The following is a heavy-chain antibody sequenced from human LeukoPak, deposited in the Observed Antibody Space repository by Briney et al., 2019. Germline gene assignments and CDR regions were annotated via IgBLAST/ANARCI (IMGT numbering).Heavy chain of an antibody. V-gene: IGHV4-34*01. Sequence: SETLSLTCAVYGDSFSGYYWSWIRQPPGKGLEWIGEINHSGSTNYNPSLKSRVTISVDTSKNQFALKLRYVTAADTAVYYCARRAGSYFRYYYYYMDVWGKGTTVTVSS. CDR1: GDSFSGYY. CDR3: ARRAGSYFRYYYYYMDV. CDR2: INHSGST. J-gene: IGHJ6*03. D-gene: IGHD1-26*01.